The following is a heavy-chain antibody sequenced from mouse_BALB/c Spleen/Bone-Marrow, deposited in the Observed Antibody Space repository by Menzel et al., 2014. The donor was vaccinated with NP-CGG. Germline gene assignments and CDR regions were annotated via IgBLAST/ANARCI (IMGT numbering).Heavy chain of an antibody. D-gene: IGHD2-10*02. V-gene: IGHV7-1*02. CDR3: ARDVGYGNYFVY. CDR1: GFTFSDFY. CDR2: SRNKAKYYTT. J-gene: IGHJ3*01. Sequence: EEMLVESGGGLVQPGDSLRLSCATSGFTFSDFYMEWVRQPPGKRLEWIAASRNKAKYYTTEYSASVKGRFIVSRDTSQSVLYLQMNALRAEDTAIYYCARDVGYGNYFVYWGQGTLVTVSA.